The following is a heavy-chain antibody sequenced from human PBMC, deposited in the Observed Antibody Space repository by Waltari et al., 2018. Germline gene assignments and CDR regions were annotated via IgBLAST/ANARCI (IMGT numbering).Heavy chain of an antibody. D-gene: IGHD6-19*01. V-gene: IGHV3-23*01. CDR2: ISVSGGNT. Sequence: EVQLLESGGGLVQPGGSLRLSCAASGFTFSSYAMSWVRQAPGKVLVGGAGISVSGGNTYYAESGKCRFTISRDNAKNTLYVQMNSLRVEDTAVYYCARVKDGRGWFLYYGMDVWGQGTSVTVSS. CDR3: ARVKDGRGWFLYYGMDV. CDR1: GFTFSSYA. J-gene: IGHJ6*02.